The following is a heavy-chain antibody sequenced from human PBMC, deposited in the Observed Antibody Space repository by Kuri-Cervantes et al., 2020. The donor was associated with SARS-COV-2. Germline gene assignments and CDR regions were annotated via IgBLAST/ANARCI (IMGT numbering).Heavy chain of an antibody. CDR1: GFSLSTSGMR. CDR2: IDWDDDK. Sequence: SGPTLVKPTQTLTLTCTFSGFSLSTSGMRVSWIRQPPGKALEWLARIDWDDDKFYSTSLKTRLTISKDTSKNQVVLTMTNMDPVDTATYYCAHTLVVVVAAPWYFDLWGRGTLVTVSS. V-gene: IGHV2-70*04. J-gene: IGHJ2*01. CDR3: AHTLVVVVAAPWYFDL. D-gene: IGHD2-15*01.